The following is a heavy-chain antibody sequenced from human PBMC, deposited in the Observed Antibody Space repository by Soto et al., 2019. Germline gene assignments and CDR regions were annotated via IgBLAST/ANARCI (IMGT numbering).Heavy chain of an antibody. Sequence: GGSLRLSCVASGFTVSSNYMSWVRQAPGKGLEWVSFIYSDGRTYYADSVKGRFTVSRLNSKNTLYLQMNSLRPEDTALYYCARVVRGGYRGNDPPPFYYYGMDLWGQGTTVTVSS. J-gene: IGHJ6*02. D-gene: IGHD5-12*01. CDR1: GFTVSSNY. CDR2: IYSDGRT. CDR3: ARVVRGGYRGNDPPPFYYYGMDL. V-gene: IGHV3-53*04.